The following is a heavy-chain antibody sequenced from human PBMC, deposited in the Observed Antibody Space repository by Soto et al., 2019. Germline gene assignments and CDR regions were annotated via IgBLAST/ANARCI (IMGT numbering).Heavy chain of an antibody. D-gene: IGHD2-2*01. V-gene: IGHV6-1*01. J-gene: IGHJ6*01. Sequence: PSQTLSLTCAISGDSVSSNSAAWNWIGQSPSRGLEWLGRTYYRSRWYNDYAVSVKSRITINPDTSKNQFSLQLNSVTPEDTAVYYCVRDEGYCRTTRCPYYYYGMDVWGQGTTVTVSS. CDR2: TYYRSRWYN. CDR1: GDSVSSNSAA. CDR3: VRDEGYCRTTRCPYYYYGMDV.